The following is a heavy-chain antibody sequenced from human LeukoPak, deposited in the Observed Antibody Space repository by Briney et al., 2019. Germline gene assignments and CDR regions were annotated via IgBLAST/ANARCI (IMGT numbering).Heavy chain of an antibody. CDR2: ISYDGRDT. CDR3: AKGRGSDPEFDC. Sequence: GGSLRLSCAASGFTFSSYAMHWVRQAPGKGLEWVAFISYDGRDTYYADSVEGRFTISRDNSKNTVYLQMNSLRVEDTAVYFCAKGRGSDPEFDCWGQGTLVTVSS. D-gene: IGHD3-16*01. CDR1: GFTFSSYA. V-gene: IGHV3-30*04. J-gene: IGHJ4*02.